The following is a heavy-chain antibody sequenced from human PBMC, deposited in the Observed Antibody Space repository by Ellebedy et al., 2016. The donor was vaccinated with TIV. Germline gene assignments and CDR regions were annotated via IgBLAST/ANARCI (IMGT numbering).Heavy chain of an antibody. Sequence: ASVKVSCKASGGTFSSYAISWVRQAPGQGLEWMGGIIPIFGTANYAQKFQGRVTITADESTSTAYMELSSLRSEDTAVYYCAREWLQWPGGMDVWGQGTTVTVSS. D-gene: IGHD5-24*01. CDR2: IIPIFGTA. J-gene: IGHJ6*02. CDR3: AREWLQWPGGMDV. CDR1: GGTFSSYA. V-gene: IGHV1-69*13.